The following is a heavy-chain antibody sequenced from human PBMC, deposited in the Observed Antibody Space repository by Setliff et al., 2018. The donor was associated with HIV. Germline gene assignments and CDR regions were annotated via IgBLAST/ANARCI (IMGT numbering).Heavy chain of an antibody. J-gene: IGHJ6*02. CDR1: GASISSYY. V-gene: IGHV4-59*01. CDR2: ITDSGNT. D-gene: IGHD3-9*01. Sequence: SETLSLTCTVSGASISSYYWTWIRQSPGNRLEWLGYITDSGNTNYNPSLRRRVTISADTSKNQVSLRLRSVTAADTAVYYCARETQQSYNIVTGYNYYYGIDVWGQGTTSTFSS. CDR3: ARETQQSYNIVTGYNYYYGIDV.